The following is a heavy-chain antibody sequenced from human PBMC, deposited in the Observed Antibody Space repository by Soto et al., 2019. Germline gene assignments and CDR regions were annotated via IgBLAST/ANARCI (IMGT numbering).Heavy chain of an antibody. CDR3: VSDRGYGHASVPYS. D-gene: IGHD5-18*01. CDR1: GFAFSSYG. Sequence: QAQLVESGGGVVQPGRSLRLSCAASGFAFSSYGMHWVRQAPGTGLEWVAVISYDGSLQHYADSVKGRFTISRDNSQNMVLLQMSSLRSEDTAVYYWVSDRGYGHASVPYSWGQGTLVSVSS. CDR2: ISYDGSLQ. V-gene: IGHV3-30*03. J-gene: IGHJ4*02.